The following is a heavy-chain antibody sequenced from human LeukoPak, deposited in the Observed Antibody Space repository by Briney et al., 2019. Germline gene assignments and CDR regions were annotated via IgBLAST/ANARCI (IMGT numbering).Heavy chain of an antibody. CDR3: ARDATDAFDI. CDR2: ISSSSSTI. Sequence: QAGGSLRLSCAASGFTFSSYSMTWVRQAPRKRLEWVSYISSSSSTIYYADSVKGRFTISRDNAKNSLYLQMNSLRAEDTAVYYCARDATDAFDIWGQGTMVTVSS. J-gene: IGHJ3*02. V-gene: IGHV3-48*01. D-gene: IGHD2-15*01. CDR1: GFTFSSYS.